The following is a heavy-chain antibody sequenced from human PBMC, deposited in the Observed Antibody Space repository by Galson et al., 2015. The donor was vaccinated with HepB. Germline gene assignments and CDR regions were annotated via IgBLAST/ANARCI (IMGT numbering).Heavy chain of an antibody. J-gene: IGHJ4*02. Sequence: SVKVSCKVSGYTLTELSMHWVRQAPGKGLEWMGGFDPEDGETIYAQKFQGRVTMTEDTSTDTAYMGLSSLRSEDTAVYYCATARDFWSGYYFDYWGQGTLVTVSS. V-gene: IGHV1-24*01. CDR3: ATARDFWSGYYFDY. D-gene: IGHD3-3*01. CDR2: FDPEDGET. CDR1: GYTLTELS.